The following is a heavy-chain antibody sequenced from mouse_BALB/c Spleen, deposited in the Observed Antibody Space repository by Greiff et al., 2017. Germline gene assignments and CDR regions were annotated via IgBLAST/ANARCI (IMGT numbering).Heavy chain of an antibody. Sequence: QVQLKESGPGLVAPSQSLSITCTVSGFSLTSYGVHWVRQPPGKGLEWLGVIWAGGSTNYNSALMSRLSISKDNSKSQVFLKMNSLQTDDTAMYYCARERGGDYYGSSYWYFDVWGAGTTVTVSS. J-gene: IGHJ1*01. CDR3: ARERGGDYYGSSYWYFDV. V-gene: IGHV2-9*02. D-gene: IGHD1-1*01. CDR1: GFSLTSYG. CDR2: IWAGGST.